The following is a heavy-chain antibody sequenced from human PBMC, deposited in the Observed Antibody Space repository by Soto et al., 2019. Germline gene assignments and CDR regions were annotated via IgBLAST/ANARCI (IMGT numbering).Heavy chain of an antibody. D-gene: IGHD6-13*01. V-gene: IGHV6-1*01. J-gene: IGHJ6*02. CDR3: ARDTGRKLVQGMDF. CDR2: TYYRSKWYN. Sequence: SPTLSLTWAISWDSVSSNRAAWNWIRQSPSRGLEWLGRTYYRSKWYNDYAVSVKSRITINPDTSKNQFSLQLNSVTPEDTAVYYCARDTGRKLVQGMDFCGQGTRVTFSS. CDR1: WDSVSSNRAA.